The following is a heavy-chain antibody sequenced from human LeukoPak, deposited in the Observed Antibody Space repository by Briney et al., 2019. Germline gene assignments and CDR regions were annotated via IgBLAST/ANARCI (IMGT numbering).Heavy chain of an antibody. CDR1: GYTFTDYY. Sequence: ASVKVSCKASGYTFTDYYVHWVRQAPGQGLEWMGRINAKSGDTNAAQRFQGRVAMTRVTSITTAYLELSRLRSDDTAVYYCARDELYNGYYSVKYHYNGMDVWGQGTTVTVSS. J-gene: IGHJ6*02. D-gene: IGHD3-3*01. CDR2: INAKSGDT. V-gene: IGHV1-2*06. CDR3: ARDELYNGYYSVKYHYNGMDV.